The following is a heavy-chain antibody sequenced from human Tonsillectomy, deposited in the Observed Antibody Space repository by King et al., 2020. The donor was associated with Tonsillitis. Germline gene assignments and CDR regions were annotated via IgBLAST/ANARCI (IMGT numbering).Heavy chain of an antibody. D-gene: IGHD5-12*01. Sequence: QLVKSGAEVKKPGESLKISCKGSGYSFTSYWIGWVRQMSGKGLEWMGTIYPGDSDIRYSPSFQGQVSISADKSISTAYLQWSSLKASDTAMYYCARRGYDWGRPSYFDYWGQGTLVTVSS. CDR1: GYSFTSYW. V-gene: IGHV5-51*03. CDR3: ARRGYDWGRPSYFDY. CDR2: IYPGDSDI. J-gene: IGHJ4*02.